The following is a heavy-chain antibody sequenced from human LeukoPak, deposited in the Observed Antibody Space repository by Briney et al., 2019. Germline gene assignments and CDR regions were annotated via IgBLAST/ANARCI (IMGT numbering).Heavy chain of an antibody. V-gene: IGHV3-48*01. CDR2: ISSSSGTI. J-gene: IGHJ4*02. D-gene: IGHD5-18*01. CDR1: GFIFSNYN. CDR3: ARALGYSYGYAVDY. Sequence: PGGSLRLSCAASGFIFSNYNRNWVRQTPGKGLEWLSYISSSSGTIYYADSVKGRFTISGDNAKNSLYLKMNSLRAEDTAVYYCARALGYSYGYAVDYWGQGTLVTVSS.